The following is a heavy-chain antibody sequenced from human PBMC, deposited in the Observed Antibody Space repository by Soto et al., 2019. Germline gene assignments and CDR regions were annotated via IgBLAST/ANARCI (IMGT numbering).Heavy chain of an antibody. CDR3: LLKGRDAFDI. D-gene: IGHD3-16*01. CDR1: GFTFSSYS. Sequence: GGSLRLSCAASGFTFSSYSMNWVRQAPGKGLEWVSYISSSSTIYYADSVKGRFTISRDNAKNSLYLQMNSLRDEDTAVYYCLLKGRDAFDIWGQGTMVTVSS. V-gene: IGHV3-48*02. J-gene: IGHJ3*02. CDR2: ISSSSTI.